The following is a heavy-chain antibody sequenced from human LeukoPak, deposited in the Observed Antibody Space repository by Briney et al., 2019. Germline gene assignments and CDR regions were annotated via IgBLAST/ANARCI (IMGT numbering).Heavy chain of an antibody. V-gene: IGHV4-34*01. CDR2: INHSGST. J-gene: IGHJ5*02. CDR1: GGSFSGYY. Sequence: SETLSLTCAVYGGSFSGYYWSWIRQPPGKGLEWIGEINHSGSTNYNPSLKSRVTISVDTSKSQFSLKLSSVTAADTAVYYCARRRVLRYFGWLKSQVVWFDPWGQGTLVTVSS. CDR3: ARRRVLRYFGWLKSQVVWFDP. D-gene: IGHD3-9*01.